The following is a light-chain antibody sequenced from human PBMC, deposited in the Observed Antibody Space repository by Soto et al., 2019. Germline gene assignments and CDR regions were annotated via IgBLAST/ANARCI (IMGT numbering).Light chain of an antibody. Sequence: DIQMTQSPSSVSASVGDRVTITCRASQSISSYLNWYQQKPGKAPKLLIYAASTLQSGVPSRFSGSGSGTDFTLTISSLQPEDFATYYCQQLNSYTITFGQGTRLEIK. CDR1: QSISSY. CDR3: QQLNSYTIT. J-gene: IGKJ5*01. V-gene: IGKV1-39*01. CDR2: AAS.